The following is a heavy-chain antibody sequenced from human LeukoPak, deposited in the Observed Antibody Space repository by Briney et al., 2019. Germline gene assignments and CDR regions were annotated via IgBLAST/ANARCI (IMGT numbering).Heavy chain of an antibody. CDR2: IYYSGST. J-gene: IGHJ4*02. D-gene: IGHD3-22*01. Sequence: PSETLSLTCTVSGGSIRSHYWSWIRQPPGKGLEWIGYIYYSGSTNYNPSLKSRVTISVDTSKNQFSLKLSSVTAADTAVYYCARDRGDYDSSGNYGYFDYWGQGALVTVSS. CDR3: ARDRGDYDSSGNYGYFDY. CDR1: GGSIRSHY. V-gene: IGHV4-59*11.